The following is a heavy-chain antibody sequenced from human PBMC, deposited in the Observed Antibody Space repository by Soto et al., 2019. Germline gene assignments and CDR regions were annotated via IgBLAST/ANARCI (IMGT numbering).Heavy chain of an antibody. CDR1: GFTFSNHW. CDR2: IKQDGSEK. CDR3: ARDWSDYDFWSGHSRSSGAMDV. Sequence: GGSLRLSCAASGFTFSNHWMSWVRQAPGNGLEWVANIKQDGSEKYYLDSLKGRFTISRDNAKNSLYLQMNSLRADDTAVYYCARDWSDYDFWSGHSRSSGAMDVWGTGTTVTVSS. V-gene: IGHV3-7*01. J-gene: IGHJ6*04. D-gene: IGHD3-3*01.